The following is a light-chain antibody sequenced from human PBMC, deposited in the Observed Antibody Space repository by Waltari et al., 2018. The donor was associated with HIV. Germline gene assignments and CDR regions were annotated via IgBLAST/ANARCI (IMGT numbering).Light chain of an antibody. Sequence: QSALTQPPSVSGSPGQSVPMSCTGNSRDFSTSERISWYQQPPGTAPKAVIHDVTDRPSGVPDRFSGFKFDDTASLTISGLQAEDEADYYCALYLGNNTHYVFGTGTKVTVL. CDR2: DVT. J-gene: IGLJ1*01. CDR1: SRDFSTSER. V-gene: IGLV2-18*01. CDR3: ALYLGNNTHYV.